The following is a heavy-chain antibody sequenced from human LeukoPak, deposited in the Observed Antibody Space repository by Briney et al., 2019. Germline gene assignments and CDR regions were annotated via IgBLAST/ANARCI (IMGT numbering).Heavy chain of an antibody. V-gene: IGHV1-69*10. CDR1: GGTFSSYA. J-gene: IGHJ4*02. Sequence: SVKVSCKASGGTFSSYAISWVRQAPGQGLEWMGGIIPILGIANYAQKFQGRVTITADKSTSTAYMELSSLRSEDTAVYYCARGNEATGKFDYWGQGTLVTVSS. D-gene: IGHD3-9*01. CDR2: IIPILGIA. CDR3: ARGNEATGKFDY.